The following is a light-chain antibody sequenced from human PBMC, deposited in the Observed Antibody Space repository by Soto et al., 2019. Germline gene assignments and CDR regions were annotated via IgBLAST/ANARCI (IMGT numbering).Light chain of an antibody. CDR3: SSYTPSSTLVV. J-gene: IGLJ2*01. Sequence: QSVLTQPASVSGSPGRSITMSCTGTSSDVGGYDYVAWYQQPPGKAPKLMIYDVNYRRSGVSRRFSASKSGNTASLTISGLQAEDEADYYCSSYTPSSTLVVFGGGTKLTVL. CDR1: SSDVGGYDY. CDR2: DVN. V-gene: IGLV2-14*03.